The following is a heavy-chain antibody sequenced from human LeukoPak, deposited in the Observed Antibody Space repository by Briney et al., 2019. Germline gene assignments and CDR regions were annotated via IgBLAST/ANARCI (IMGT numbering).Heavy chain of an antibody. V-gene: IGHV3-30*03. J-gene: IGHJ4*02. D-gene: IGHD2-15*01. CDR1: AFTLNNHG. CDR2: IAGDGGAK. Sequence: GTSLRLPCVASAFTLNNHGMHWVRQAPGKGLEWVSVIAGDGGAKFYADSVKGRFTLSRDNSKNMLYLEMNSLTVEDTAVYYCAREATWGQWYFDHWGQGTPVTVSS. CDR3: AREATWGQWYFDH.